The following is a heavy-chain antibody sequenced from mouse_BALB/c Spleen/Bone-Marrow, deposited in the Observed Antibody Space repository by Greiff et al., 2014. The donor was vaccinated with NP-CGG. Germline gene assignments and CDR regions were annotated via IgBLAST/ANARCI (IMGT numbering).Heavy chain of an antibody. CDR3: ARRQFITTAAWFAY. CDR2: INPYNDGT. V-gene: IGHV1-14*01. J-gene: IGHJ3*01. CDR1: GYTFTSYV. Sequence: VQLQQSGPELVKPGASVKMSCKASGYTFTSYVMHWVKQKPGQGLEWIGYINPYNDGTKYNEKFKGTATLTSDKSSSTAYMELSSLTSEDSAVYYCARRQFITTAAWFAYWGQGTLVTVSA. D-gene: IGHD1-2*01.